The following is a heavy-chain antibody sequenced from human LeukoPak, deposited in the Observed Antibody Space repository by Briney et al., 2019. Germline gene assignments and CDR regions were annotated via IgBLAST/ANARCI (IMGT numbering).Heavy chain of an antibody. Sequence: SETLSLTCTVSGGSISSYYWSWIRQPPGKGLEWIGYIYYSGSTNYNPSLKSRVTISVDTSKNQFSLKLSSVTAADTAVYYCARIPTEPYYYDSSGYYPTQYYFDYWGQGTLVTVSS. V-gene: IGHV4-59*01. CDR3: ARIPTEPYYYDSSGYYPTQYYFDY. CDR1: GGSISSYY. J-gene: IGHJ4*02. CDR2: IYYSGST. D-gene: IGHD3-22*01.